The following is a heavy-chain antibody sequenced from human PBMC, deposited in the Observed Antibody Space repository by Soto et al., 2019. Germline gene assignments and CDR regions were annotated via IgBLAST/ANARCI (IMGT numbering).Heavy chain of an antibody. J-gene: IGHJ6*02. D-gene: IGHD3-3*01. Sequence: SVKVSCKASGGTFSSYAISWVRQAPGQGLEWMGGIIPIFGTANYAQKFQGRVTITADESTSTAYMELSSLRSEDTAVYYCARGTYYDFWSGYYTGYYYYGMDVWGQGTTVTVSS. CDR2: IIPIFGTA. CDR3: ARGTYYDFWSGYYTGYYYYGMDV. CDR1: GGTFSSYA. V-gene: IGHV1-69*13.